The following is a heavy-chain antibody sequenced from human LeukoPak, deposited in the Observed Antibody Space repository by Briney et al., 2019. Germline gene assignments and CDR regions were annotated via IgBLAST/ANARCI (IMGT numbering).Heavy chain of an antibody. CDR1: GHTFPKSG. J-gene: IGHJ4*02. CDR3: VTVGRLHYVLED. Sequence: GASVNVSCKTSGHTFPKSGIAWVRQAPGQGLEWMGWVVGHTGHTKYTQKFQGRVVMTTDTSTATSYMELRSLKYDDTAIYYCVTVGRLHYVLEDWGQGTLVTVSS. V-gene: IGHV1-18*01. D-gene: IGHD1-20*01. CDR2: VVGHTGHT.